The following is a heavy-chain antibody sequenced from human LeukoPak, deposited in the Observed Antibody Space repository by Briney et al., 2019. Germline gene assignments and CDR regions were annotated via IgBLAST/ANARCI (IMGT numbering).Heavy chain of an antibody. D-gene: IGHD3-22*01. CDR3: ARRRYYDSSRDY. J-gene: IGHJ4*02. CDR1: GGSISSSSYY. V-gene: IGHV4-39*01. CDR2: IYYSGST. Sequence: SETLSLTCTVSGGSISSSSYYWGWIRQPPGKGLEWIGSIYYSGSTYYNPSLKSRVTISVDTSKNQCSLKPSSVTAADTAVYYCARRRYYDSSRDYWGQGTLVTVSS.